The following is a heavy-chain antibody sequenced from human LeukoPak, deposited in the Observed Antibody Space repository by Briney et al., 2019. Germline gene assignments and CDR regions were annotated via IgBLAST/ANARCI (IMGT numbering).Heavy chain of an antibody. CDR3: ARDDTVLHWNAFDI. D-gene: IGHD3/OR15-3a*01. V-gene: IGHV4-61*08. CDR2: IYYSGNT. CDR1: GGSISSGGYY. Sequence: SETLSLTCTVSGGSISSGGYYWSWIRQSPGKGLEWIGYIYYSGNTNYNPSLKSRVTISVDTSKNQFSLKLSSVTAADAAMYYCARDDTVLHWNAFDIWGQGTMVIVSS. J-gene: IGHJ3*02.